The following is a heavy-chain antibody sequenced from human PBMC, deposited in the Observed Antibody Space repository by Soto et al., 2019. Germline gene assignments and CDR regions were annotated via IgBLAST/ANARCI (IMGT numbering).Heavy chain of an antibody. CDR3: ARDESSGWKFYFDY. J-gene: IGHJ4*02. D-gene: IGHD6-19*01. CDR2: ISYDGSNK. V-gene: IGHV3-30-3*01. CDR1: GFTFSSYA. Sequence: GGSLRLSCAASGFTFSSYAMHWVRQAPGKGLEWVAVISYDGSNKYYADSVKGRFTISRDNSKNTLYLQMNSLRAEDTAVYYWARDESSGWKFYFDYWGQGTLVPVSS.